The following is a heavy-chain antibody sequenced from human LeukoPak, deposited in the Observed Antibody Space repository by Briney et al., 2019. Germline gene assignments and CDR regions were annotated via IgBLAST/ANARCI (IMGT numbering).Heavy chain of an antibody. CDR3: ARAPSGVSFDY. CDR1: GGSFSGYY. CDR2: INHSGST. J-gene: IGHJ4*02. D-gene: IGHD1-26*01. Sequence: SETLSLTCAVYGGSFSGYYWTWIRQPPGKGLEWIGEINHSGSTNYNPSLKSRVTISVDTSKNQFSLSLSSVTAADTAVYYCARAPSGVSFDYWGQGTLVTVSS. V-gene: IGHV4-34*01.